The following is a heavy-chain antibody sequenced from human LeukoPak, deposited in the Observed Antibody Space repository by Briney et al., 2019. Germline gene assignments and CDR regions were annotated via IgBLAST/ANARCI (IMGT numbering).Heavy chain of an antibody. V-gene: IGHV3-21*01. J-gene: IGHJ4*02. CDR3: ARWDNEYCSSTSCYRGGYYFDY. Sequence: GGSLRLSCAASGFTFSSYSMNWVRQAPGKGLEWVSSISSSSSYIYYADSVKGRFTISRDNAKNSLYLQMNSRRAEDTAVYYCARWDNEYCSSTSCYRGGYYFDYWGQGTLVTVSP. D-gene: IGHD2-2*02. CDR2: ISSSSSYI. CDR1: GFTFSSYS.